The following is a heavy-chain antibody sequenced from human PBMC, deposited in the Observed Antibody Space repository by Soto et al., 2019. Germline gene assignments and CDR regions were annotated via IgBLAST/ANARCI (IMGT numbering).Heavy chain of an antibody. CDR1: GCSMSSNY. CDR2: VYYGGT. CDR3: VSYRGAFYFEY. V-gene: IGHV4-59*01. J-gene: IGHJ4*02. Sequence: SEPRSLTCIVSGCSMSSNYWSWIRQSPGKGLEWIGFVYYGGTNYNPSFESRVTMSVDTPKKQFSLELSSVTAADTAVYYCVSYRGAFYFEYWGQGTLVT. D-gene: IGHD4-4*01.